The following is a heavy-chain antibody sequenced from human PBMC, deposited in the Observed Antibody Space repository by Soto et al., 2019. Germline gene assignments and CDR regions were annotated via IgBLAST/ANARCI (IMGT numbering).Heavy chain of an antibody. V-gene: IGHV6-1*01. J-gene: IGHJ6*02. CDR3: NEGLRFLEDYYGYGMDV. D-gene: IGHD3-3*01. CDR2: TYYRSKWYN. CDR1: GDSVSINSAA. Sequence: PSQPLSLTCAISGDSVSINSAAWNWIRQSPSRGLEWLGRTYYRSKWYNDYAVPVKSRITINPDTSKNQFSLQLNSVTPEDTAVYYCNEGLRFLEDYYGYGMDVWGQGTTVTVS.